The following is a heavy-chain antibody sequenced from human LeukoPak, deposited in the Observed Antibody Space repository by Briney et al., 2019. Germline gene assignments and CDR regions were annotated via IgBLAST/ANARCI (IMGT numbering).Heavy chain of an antibody. J-gene: IGHJ4*02. CDR2: MYYSGST. V-gene: IGHV4-59*12. D-gene: IGHD3-16*01. CDR3: ARGLIGDSDF. Sequence: SETLSLTCTVSSGSISGYYWSWIRQPPGKGLEWIGYMYYSGSTSYNPSLKSRVTISVDTSKNQVSLRLSSVTAADTAVYYCARGLIGDSDFWGQGTLVTVSS. CDR1: SGSISGYY.